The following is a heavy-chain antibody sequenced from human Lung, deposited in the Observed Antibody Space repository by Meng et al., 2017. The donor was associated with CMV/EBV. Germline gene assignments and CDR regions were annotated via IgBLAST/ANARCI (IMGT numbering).Heavy chain of an antibody. CDR1: GGSFSGYY. CDR3: ARGSDRYGSSLTD. Sequence: SETLSLTCAVYGGSFSGYYWSWIRQPPGKGLEWIGEINHSGSTNYNPSLKSRVTISVDTSMELTRVTSDDTAVYYCARGSDRYGSSLTDWGQGTLVTVSS. D-gene: IGHD5-18*01. CDR2: INHSGST. V-gene: IGHV4-34*01. J-gene: IGHJ4*02.